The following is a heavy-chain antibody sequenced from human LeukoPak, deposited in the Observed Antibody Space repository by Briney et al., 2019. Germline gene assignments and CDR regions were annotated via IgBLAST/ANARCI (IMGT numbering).Heavy chain of an antibody. CDR1: GLTFYDYA. J-gene: IGHJ4*02. CDR3: AAGAGITRY. V-gene: IGHV3-9*01. D-gene: IGHD3-10*01. Sequence: PGGSLRLSCAASGLTFYDYAMHWVRQAPGKGLEWVLGITWNSGSIAYADSVKGRFTISRDNAKNSLYLQVNSLRSEDTALYYCAAGAGITRYWGQGTLVTVSS. CDR2: ITWNSGSI.